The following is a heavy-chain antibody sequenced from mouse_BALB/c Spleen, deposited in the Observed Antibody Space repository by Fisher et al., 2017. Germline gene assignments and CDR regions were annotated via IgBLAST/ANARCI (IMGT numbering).Heavy chain of an antibody. J-gene: IGHJ1*01. Sequence: KFKGKATLTVDKSSSTAYMELSSLTSEDSAVYYCAREEAYYGYGYFDVWGAGTTVTVSS. CDR3: AREEAYYGYGYFDV. D-gene: IGHD1-1*01. V-gene: IGHV1-26*01.